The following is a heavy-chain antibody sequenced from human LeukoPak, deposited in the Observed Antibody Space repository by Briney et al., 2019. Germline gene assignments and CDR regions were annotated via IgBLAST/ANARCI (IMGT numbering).Heavy chain of an antibody. CDR1: GGTFSSYA. Sequence: ASVKVSCKASGGTFSSYAISWVRQAPGQGLEWMGGIIPIFGTADYAQKFQGRVTITADKSTSTAYMELSSLRSEDTAVYYCARAGGYSYGVFDYWGQGTLVTVSS. CDR2: IIPIFGTA. J-gene: IGHJ4*02. CDR3: ARAGGYSYGVFDY. D-gene: IGHD5-18*01. V-gene: IGHV1-69*06.